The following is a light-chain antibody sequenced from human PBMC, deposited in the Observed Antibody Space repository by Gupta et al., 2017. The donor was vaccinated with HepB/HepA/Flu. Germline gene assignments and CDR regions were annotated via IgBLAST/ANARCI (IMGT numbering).Light chain of an antibody. V-gene: IGLV2-11*01. CDR3: ASNAGSNAVLV. J-gene: IGLJ2*01. CDR1: NSDVGYYNY. Sequence: ALTPPRSVSGSPGPSVTISCTGTNSDVGYYNYVYCHPQNPGKAPKRMIYDVNKRPSGVPDRFSGAKSSNTAALTISGLQAEDEADYYCASNAGSNAVLVFGGGTKLTVL. CDR2: DVN.